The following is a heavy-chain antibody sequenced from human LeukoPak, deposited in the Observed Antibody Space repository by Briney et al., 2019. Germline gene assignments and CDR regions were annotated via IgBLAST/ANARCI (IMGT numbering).Heavy chain of an antibody. CDR1: GFTFISYA. CDR2: ISYDGSNK. Sequence: PGGSLRLSCAASGFTFISYAMHWVRQAPGKGLEWVAVISYDGSNKYYADSVKGRFTISRDNSKNTLYLQMNSLRAEDTAVYYCARSNRRDSSEWDYWGHGTLVTVSS. J-gene: IGHJ4*01. D-gene: IGHD3-22*01. V-gene: IGHV3-30-3*01. CDR3: ARSNRRDSSEWDY.